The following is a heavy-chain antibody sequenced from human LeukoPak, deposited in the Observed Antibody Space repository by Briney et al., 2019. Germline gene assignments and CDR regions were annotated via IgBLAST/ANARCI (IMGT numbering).Heavy chain of an antibody. Sequence: PSETLSLTRTVSGCFISSGSYYWGWIRQPPGKGLEWIGNIYYSGSTYYNPSLKSRVSISVDTSKNQFSLKLTSVTAADTAVYYCAREGAGSGWQNDQNFDYWGQGTLVTVSS. CDR3: AREGAGSGWQNDQNFDY. J-gene: IGHJ4*02. CDR1: GCFISSGSYY. V-gene: IGHV4-39*07. D-gene: IGHD6-19*01. CDR2: IYYSGST.